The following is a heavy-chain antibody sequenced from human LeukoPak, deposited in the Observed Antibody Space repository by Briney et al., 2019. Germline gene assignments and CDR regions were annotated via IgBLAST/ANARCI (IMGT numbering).Heavy chain of an antibody. Sequence: PGGSLRLSCAASGFTFSSYAMSWVRQAPGKGLEWVSAISGSGGSTYYADSVKGRFTNSRDNSKNTLYLQMNSLRAEDTAVYYCAKDQNPGYYDSSGYPSDYWGQGTLVTVSS. D-gene: IGHD3-22*01. CDR1: GFTFSSYA. J-gene: IGHJ4*02. CDR2: ISGSGGST. CDR3: AKDQNPGYYDSSGYPSDY. V-gene: IGHV3-23*01.